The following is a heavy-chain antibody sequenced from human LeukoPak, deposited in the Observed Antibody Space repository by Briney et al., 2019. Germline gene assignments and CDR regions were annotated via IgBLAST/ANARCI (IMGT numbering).Heavy chain of an antibody. CDR1: GFSFINNW. V-gene: IGHV3-7*01. Sequence: GGSLRLSCAASGFSFINNWMAWVRQSPGMGLEWVAHIKPDGSDQYYLNSVKGRFTISRDNAKNSLYLQMNSLRAEDTAVYYCARVSYYDSSGYYYWGQGTLVTVSS. CDR2: IKPDGSDQ. D-gene: IGHD3-22*01. CDR3: ARVSYYDSSGYYY. J-gene: IGHJ4*02.